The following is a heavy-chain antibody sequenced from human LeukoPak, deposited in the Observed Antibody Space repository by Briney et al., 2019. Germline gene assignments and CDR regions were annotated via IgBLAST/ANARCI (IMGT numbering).Heavy chain of an antibody. CDR1: GFTFSTYA. V-gene: IGHV3-23*01. CDR3: AKDVNSSGYYLGFDY. CDR2: ISGGGDK. J-gene: IGHJ4*02. Sequence: GGSLRLSCAASGFTFSTYAMSWVRQAPGKGLEWVTTISGGGDKQYADHVKGRFTVSRDDSKNTLYQQMNSLRAEDTALYYCAKDVNSSGYYLGFDYWGQGTLVTVSS. D-gene: IGHD3-22*01.